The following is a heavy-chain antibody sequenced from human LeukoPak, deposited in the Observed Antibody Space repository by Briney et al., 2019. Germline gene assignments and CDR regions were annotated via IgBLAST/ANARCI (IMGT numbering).Heavy chain of an antibody. D-gene: IGHD6-19*01. Sequence: GGSLSLSRAASGFTFSSYEMNWVRQAPGKGLEWVSKISSSGSAIYYADSVKGRFTISRDNAKSTLYLQMNSLRVEDTAVYYCARGGSLGYWGQGTLVTVSS. J-gene: IGHJ4*02. CDR3: ARGGSLGY. CDR2: ISSSGSAI. CDR1: GFTFSSYE. V-gene: IGHV3-48*03.